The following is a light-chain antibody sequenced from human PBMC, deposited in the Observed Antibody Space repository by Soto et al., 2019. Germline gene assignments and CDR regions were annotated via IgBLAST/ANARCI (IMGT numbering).Light chain of an antibody. Sequence: DIQMTQSPSTLCASVGDRITITCRASQSISSWLAWYQQKPGKAPKLLIYKASSLESGVPSRFSGSGSGTEFTLTISSLQPDDFATYSCQQYNSYSGKFGQGTKVDIK. CDR3: QQYNSYSGK. CDR2: KAS. CDR1: QSISSW. J-gene: IGKJ1*01. V-gene: IGKV1-5*03.